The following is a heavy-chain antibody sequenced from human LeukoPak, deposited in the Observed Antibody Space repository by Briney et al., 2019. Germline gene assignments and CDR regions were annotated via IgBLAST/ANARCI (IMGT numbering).Heavy chain of an antibody. J-gene: IGHJ5*02. Sequence: GGSLRLSCAASGFTFSDYYMSWIRQAPGKGLEWDSYISSSSSYTNYADSAKGRFTISRDNAKNSLYLQMNSLRAEDTAVYYCARFYGSGSYNWFDPWGQGTLVTVSS. D-gene: IGHD3-10*01. V-gene: IGHV3-11*03. CDR2: ISSSSSYT. CDR3: ARFYGSGSYNWFDP. CDR1: GFTFSDYY.